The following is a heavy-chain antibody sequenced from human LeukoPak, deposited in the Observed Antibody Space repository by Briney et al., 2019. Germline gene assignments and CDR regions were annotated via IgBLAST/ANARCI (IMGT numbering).Heavy chain of an antibody. CDR2: INSDGSTI. V-gene: IGHV3-74*01. Sequence: GGSLRLSCAGSGFIFSSTWMPWVRQAPGEGLVWVSRINSDGSTINYADSVKGRLTISRDNAKNTLYLQMNSLRVEDTALYFCATAGNYRFDYWGQGTLVTVSS. CDR3: ATAGNYRFDY. D-gene: IGHD1-7*01. J-gene: IGHJ4*02. CDR1: GFIFSSTW.